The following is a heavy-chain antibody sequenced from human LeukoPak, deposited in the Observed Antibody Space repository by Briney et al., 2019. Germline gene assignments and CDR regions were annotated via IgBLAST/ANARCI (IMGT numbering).Heavy chain of an antibody. CDR3: ARIDRAVAGTIDY. Sequence: SETLSLTCTVSGGSISSYFWSCIRQPPGKGLEWIGYIYYSGSTNYNPSLKSRVTMSVDTSKNQFSLKLSSVTAADTAVYYCARIDRAVAGTIDYWGQGTLVTVSS. CDR2: IYYSGST. V-gene: IGHV4-59*08. CDR1: GGSISSYF. D-gene: IGHD6-19*01. J-gene: IGHJ4*02.